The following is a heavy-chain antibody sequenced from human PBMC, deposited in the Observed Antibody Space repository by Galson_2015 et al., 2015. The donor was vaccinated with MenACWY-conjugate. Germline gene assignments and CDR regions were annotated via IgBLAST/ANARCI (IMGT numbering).Heavy chain of an antibody. CDR1: GFTFSSYS. Sequence: SLRLSCAASGFTFSSYSMNWGRQALGEGLEWVSYISSSRSTIYYEDSVKGRFTISRDNAKNSLYLQMNSLRAEDTAMYYCARDSTGNWNDFVYSYYGMDVWGQGTTVTVSS. CDR3: ARDSTGNWNDFVYSYYGMDV. J-gene: IGHJ6*02. V-gene: IGHV3-48*04. CDR2: ISSSRSTI. D-gene: IGHD1-1*01.